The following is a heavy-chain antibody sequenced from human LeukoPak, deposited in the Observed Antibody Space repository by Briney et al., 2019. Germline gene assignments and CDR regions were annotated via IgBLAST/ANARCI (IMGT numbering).Heavy chain of an antibody. D-gene: IGHD6-13*01. Sequence: GGSLRLSCAASGFTFSSYEMNWVRQAPGKGLEWVSYISSSGSTIYYADSVKGRFTIYRDNAKNSLYLQMNSLRAEDTAVYYCASLTAAAPYYYYYMDVWGKGTTVTVSS. CDR1: GFTFSSYE. CDR2: ISSSGSTI. V-gene: IGHV3-48*03. J-gene: IGHJ6*03. CDR3: ASLTAAAPYYYYYMDV.